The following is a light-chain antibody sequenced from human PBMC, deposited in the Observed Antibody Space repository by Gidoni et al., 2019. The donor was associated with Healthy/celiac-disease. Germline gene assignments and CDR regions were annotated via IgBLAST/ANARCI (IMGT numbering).Light chain of an antibody. V-gene: IGKV4-1*01. CDR3: QQYYSTPLT. CDR2: WAS. J-gene: IGKJ4*01. Sequence: QSVLYSSNNKNYLAWYQQKPGQPPKLLIYWASTRESGVPDRFSGSGSGTDFTLTISSLQAEDVAVYYCQQYYSTPLTFXGXTKVEIK. CDR1: QSVLYSSNNKNY.